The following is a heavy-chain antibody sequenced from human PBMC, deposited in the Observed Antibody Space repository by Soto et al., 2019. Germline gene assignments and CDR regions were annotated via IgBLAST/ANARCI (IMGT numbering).Heavy chain of an antibody. CDR1: GFTFINAW. Sequence: WGSLRLSCAASGFTFINAWIMCVRHSALKWLEWVGRIKSKTDGGTTDYAAPVKGRFTISRDDSKNTLYLQMNSLKTEDTAVYYCTTTYQGAAAGFDPWGQGTLVTVSS. J-gene: IGHJ5*02. CDR3: TTTYQGAAAGFDP. CDR2: IKSKTDGGTT. D-gene: IGHD2-2*01. V-gene: IGHV3-15*01.